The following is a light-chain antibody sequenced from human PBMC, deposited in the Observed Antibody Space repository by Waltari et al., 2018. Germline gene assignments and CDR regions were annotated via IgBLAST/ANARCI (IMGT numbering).Light chain of an antibody. CDR3: SSYTSSSTWV. Sequence: QSALTQAASVSGSPGQSITISCTGTTSDVGAYDYVSWYQQHPGKAPKLIIYDVRNRPLGVSNRFSGSKSGITASLSISGLQAEDEAYYYYSSYTSSSTWVFGGGTKLTVL. CDR1: TSDVGAYDY. V-gene: IGLV2-14*03. CDR2: DVR. J-gene: IGLJ3*02.